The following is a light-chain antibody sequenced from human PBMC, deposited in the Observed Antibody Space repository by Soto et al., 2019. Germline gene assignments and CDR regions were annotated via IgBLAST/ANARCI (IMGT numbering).Light chain of an antibody. CDR1: QSISSW. CDR2: DAS. Sequence: IQMTQSPSTLSASVVDRAPSTCRASQSISSWLAWYQQKPGKAPKLLIYDASSLESGVQSRFSGSGSGTEFTLTIRRVPPDDFVNYCCQQYNSYWTFGQGTKVDIK. CDR3: QQYNSYWT. V-gene: IGKV1-5*01. J-gene: IGKJ1*01.